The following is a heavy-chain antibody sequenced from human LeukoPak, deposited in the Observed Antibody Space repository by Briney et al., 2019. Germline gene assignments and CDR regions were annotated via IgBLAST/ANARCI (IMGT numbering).Heavy chain of an antibody. CDR2: IHHSGST. J-gene: IGHJ5*02. CDR1: GYSISSGDY. Sequence: KRSETLSLTCAVSGYSISSGDYWGWIRRPPGKGLEWIGSIHHSGSTHYNPSLKSRVTISVDTSKNQFSLKLSSVTAADTAVYYCARNTTEVVTAKWFDPWGQGTLVTVSS. D-gene: IGHD2-21*02. CDR3: ARNTTEVVTAKWFDP. V-gene: IGHV4-38-2*01.